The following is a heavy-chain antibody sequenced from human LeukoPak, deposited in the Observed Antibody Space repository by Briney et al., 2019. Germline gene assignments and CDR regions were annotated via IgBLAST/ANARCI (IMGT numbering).Heavy chain of an antibody. Sequence: GGSLRLSCAASGFTFSSYWMSWVRQAPGKGLEGVANIKQDGSEKYYVDSVKGRFTISRDNAKNSLYLQMNSLRAEDTAVYYCARWRRRYCSSTSCLDAFDIWGQGTMVTVSS. J-gene: IGHJ3*02. V-gene: IGHV3-7*01. CDR3: ARWRRRYCSSTSCLDAFDI. CDR1: GFTFSSYW. D-gene: IGHD2-2*01. CDR2: IKQDGSEK.